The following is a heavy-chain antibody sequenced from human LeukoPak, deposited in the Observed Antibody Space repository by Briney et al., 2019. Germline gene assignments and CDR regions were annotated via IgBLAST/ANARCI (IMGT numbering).Heavy chain of an antibody. Sequence: GGSLRLSCVASGFIFSDFGMNWVRQVQAQGLEWVAFISSRGTSTFYAESVKGRFTISSDTGKKSLDLQMTSLRVEDTAAYYCVRGTDCSATTCYPLSAFDYWGQGTLVTVSS. CDR3: VRGTDCSATTCYPLSAFDY. CDR2: ISSRGTST. D-gene: IGHD2-2*01. V-gene: IGHV3-21*04. CDR1: GFIFSDFG. J-gene: IGHJ4*02.